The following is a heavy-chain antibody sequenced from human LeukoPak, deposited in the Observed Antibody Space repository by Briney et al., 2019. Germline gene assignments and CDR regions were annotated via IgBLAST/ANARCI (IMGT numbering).Heavy chain of an antibody. CDR3: ARGWPRTSRAAPERGWFDP. CDR1: GYTFTSYG. Sequence: ASVKVSCKASGYTFTSYGISWVRQAPGQGLEWMGWISAYNGNTNYAQKLQGRVTMTTDTSTSTAYMELRSLRSDDTAVYYCARGWPRTSRAAPERGWFDPWGQGTLVTVSS. D-gene: IGHD1-14*01. CDR2: ISAYNGNT. V-gene: IGHV1-18*01. J-gene: IGHJ5*02.